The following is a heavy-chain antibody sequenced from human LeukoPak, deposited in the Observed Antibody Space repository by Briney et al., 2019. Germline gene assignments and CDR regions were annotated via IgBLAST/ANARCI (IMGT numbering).Heavy chain of an antibody. CDR1: GFTFSSYE. CDR3: ARDRRYYYDSSGYYYPFDY. Sequence: GGSLRLSCAASGFTFSSYEMNWVRQAPGKGLEWVSYIRSSGSTIYYADSVKGRFTISRDNAKNSLYLQMNSLRAEDTAVYYCARDRRYYYDSSGYYYPFDYWGQGTLVTVSS. V-gene: IGHV3-48*03. D-gene: IGHD3-22*01. CDR2: IRSSGSTI. J-gene: IGHJ4*02.